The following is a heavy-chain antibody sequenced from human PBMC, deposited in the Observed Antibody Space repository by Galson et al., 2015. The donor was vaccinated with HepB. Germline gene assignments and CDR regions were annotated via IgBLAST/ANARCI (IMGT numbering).Heavy chain of an antibody. CDR1: GGTFSSYT. V-gene: IGHV1-69*02. D-gene: IGHD3-10*01. CDR3: ARSKNREARGVIDYYYYGMDV. Sequence: SVKVSCKASGGTFSSYTISWVRQAPGQGLEWMGRIIPILGIANYAQKFQGRVTITADKSTSTAYMELSSLRSEDTAVYYCARSKNREARGVIDYYYYGMDVWGQGTTVTVSS. CDR2: IIPILGIA. J-gene: IGHJ6*02.